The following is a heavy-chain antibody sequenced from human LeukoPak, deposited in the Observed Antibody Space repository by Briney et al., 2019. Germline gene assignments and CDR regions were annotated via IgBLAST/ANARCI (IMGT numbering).Heavy chain of an antibody. CDR2: IYYSGST. J-gene: IGHJ4*02. CDR3: ARLLGYSSGWSNPFDY. Sequence: SETLSLTCTVSGGSISSYYWSWIRQPPGKGLEWIGYIYYSGSTNYNPSLKSRVTISVDTSKNQFSLKLSSVTAADTAVYYCARLLGYSSGWSNPFDYWGQGTLVTVSS. V-gene: IGHV4-59*08. CDR1: GGSISSYY. D-gene: IGHD6-19*01.